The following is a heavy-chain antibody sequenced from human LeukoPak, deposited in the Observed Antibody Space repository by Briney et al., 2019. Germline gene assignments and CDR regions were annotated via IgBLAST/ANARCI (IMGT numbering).Heavy chain of an antibody. D-gene: IGHD2-15*01. CDR1: GFTFSNYW. J-gene: IGHJ4*02. CDR3: ARDKYCSDGNCDGGSKFDY. Sequence: GGSLRLCCAASGFTFSNYWMSWVRQAPGKGLEWVANIKEDGSEKNYVDSVKGRFTISRDNAKSSVYLQMNSLRAEDTGVYYCARDKYCSDGNCDGGSKFDYWGQGTLVTVSS. V-gene: IGHV3-7*01. CDR2: IKEDGSEK.